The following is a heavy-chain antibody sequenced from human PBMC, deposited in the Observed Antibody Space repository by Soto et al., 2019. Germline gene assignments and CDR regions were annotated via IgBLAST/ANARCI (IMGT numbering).Heavy chain of an antibody. CDR3: ARDHASQWELLHTRYFDL. Sequence: QVQLQESGPGLLKPSETLSLTCTVSGDSIRNYFWNWIRQPPGKGLEWIGYIYYSGSTNYNPSLKSRVTMSVDTSKSQFSLKLSSVTAADTAVYYCARDHASQWELLHTRYFDLWGRGTLVTVSS. V-gene: IGHV4-59*01. D-gene: IGHD1-26*01. CDR2: IYYSGST. CDR1: GDSIRNYF. J-gene: IGHJ2*01.